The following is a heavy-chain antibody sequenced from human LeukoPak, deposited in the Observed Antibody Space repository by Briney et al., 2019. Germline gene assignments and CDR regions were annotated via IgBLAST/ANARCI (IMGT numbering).Heavy chain of an antibody. Sequence: SETLSLTCAVHGGSFSGYYWSWIRQPPGKGQEWSGEINHSGSTNSNPSLKSRVTISVDTSKNQYSLKLSCVTAADTAVYYCARLVYYYGSGRYYSPLTYYYYYMDVWGKGTTVTISS. J-gene: IGHJ6*03. CDR3: ARLVYYYGSGRYYSPLTYYYYYMDV. V-gene: IGHV4-34*01. CDR1: GGSFSGYY. CDR2: INHSGST. D-gene: IGHD3-10*01.